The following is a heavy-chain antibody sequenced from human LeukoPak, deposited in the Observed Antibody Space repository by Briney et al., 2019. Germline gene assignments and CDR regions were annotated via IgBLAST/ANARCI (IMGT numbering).Heavy chain of an antibody. D-gene: IGHD3-22*01. CDR2: INPNSGGT. CDR3: ARNFYFDSSGYYHY. V-gene: IGHV1-2*02. J-gene: IGHJ4*02. Sequence: ASVKVSCKASGYTFTGYYMHWVRQAPGQGLEWMGWINPNSGGTNYAQKFQGRVTMTRDTSISTAYMELSRLRSDDTAVYYCARNFYFDSSGYYHYWGQGTLVTISS. CDR1: GYTFTGYY.